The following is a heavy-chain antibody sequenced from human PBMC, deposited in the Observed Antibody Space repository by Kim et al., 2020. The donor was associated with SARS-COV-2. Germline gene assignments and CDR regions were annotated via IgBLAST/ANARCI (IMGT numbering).Heavy chain of an antibody. V-gene: IGHV3-30*18. CDR3: AKSGPGVAHYFDY. CDR1: GFTFSSYG. J-gene: IGHJ4*02. Sequence: GGSLRLSCAASGFTFSSYGMHWVRQAPGKGLEWVAVISYDGSNKYYADSVKGRFTISRDNSKNTLYLQMNSLRAEDTAVYYCAKSGPGVAHYFDYWGQGTLVTVSS. CDR2: ISYDGSNK. D-gene: IGHD3-10*01.